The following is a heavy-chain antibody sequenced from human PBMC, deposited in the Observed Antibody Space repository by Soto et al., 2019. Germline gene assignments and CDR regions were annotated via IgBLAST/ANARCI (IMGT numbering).Heavy chain of an antibody. D-gene: IGHD6-19*01. Sequence: PGGSLRLSCAAFGFAFSTYAMNWVRQAPGKGLEWVSVISGSGGSTYYADSVKGRFTISRDNSKNTLYLQMNSLRAEDTAVYYCASRTSGWYFDYWGQGTLVTVSS. V-gene: IGHV3-23*01. J-gene: IGHJ4*02. CDR3: ASRTSGWYFDY. CDR1: GFAFSTYA. CDR2: ISGSGGST.